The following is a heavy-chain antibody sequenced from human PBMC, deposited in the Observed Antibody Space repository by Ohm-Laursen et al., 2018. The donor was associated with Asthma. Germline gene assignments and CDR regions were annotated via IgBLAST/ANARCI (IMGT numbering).Heavy chain of an antibody. V-gene: IGHV3-9*01. CDR3: ARDSQAMVTTEGLYFGMDV. J-gene: IGHJ6*02. CDR1: GFIFDDYA. Sequence: SLRLSCTASGFIFDDYAMHWVRQVPGKGLEWVSGISWNSGTIVQADSVKGRFTISRDNAKNSLYLQMNSLRAEDTALYYCARDSQAMVTTEGLYFGMDVWSQGTTVTVSS. D-gene: IGHD4-17*01. CDR2: ISWNSGTI.